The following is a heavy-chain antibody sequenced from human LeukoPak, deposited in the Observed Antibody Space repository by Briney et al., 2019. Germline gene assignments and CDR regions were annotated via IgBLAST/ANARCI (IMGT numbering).Heavy chain of an antibody. D-gene: IGHD6-19*01. CDR2: ISASGGGI. CDR1: GFTLSNSA. V-gene: IGHV3-23*01. CDR3: AKADAYSSGRRYLQH. J-gene: IGHJ1*01. Sequence: PGGSLRLSCAASGFTLSNSAMSWVRQAPGKGLEWVSTISASGGGIHYADSVKGRFTVSRDNSKITLFLQMNSLRAEDTAVYYCAKADAYSSGRRYLQHWGQGTLVTVSS.